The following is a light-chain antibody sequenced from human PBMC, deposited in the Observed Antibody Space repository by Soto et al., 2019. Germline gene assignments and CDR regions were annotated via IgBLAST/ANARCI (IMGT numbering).Light chain of an antibody. CDR1: SSNIGSNY. V-gene: IGLV1-51*02. CDR3: GTWDSSLSAFV. J-gene: IGLJ1*01. CDR2: ENS. Sequence: QSVLTQPPSVSAAPGQKVTISCSGSSSNIGSNYVSWYQHLPGTAPKLLIYENSKRPSGIPDRFSGSKSGTSATLGITGLQTGDEADYCCGTWDSSLSAFVFGTGTKVTVL.